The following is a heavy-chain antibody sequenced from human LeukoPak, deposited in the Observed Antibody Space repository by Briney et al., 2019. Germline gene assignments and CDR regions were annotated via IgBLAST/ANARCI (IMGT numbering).Heavy chain of an antibody. CDR1: GFTFNNYA. J-gene: IGHJ4*02. D-gene: IGHD1-26*01. Sequence: GGSLRLSCATSGFTFNNYAMNWVRQAPGKGLEWVSAISDSADSTYYADSVKGRFTISRDNSKNTLYLQMNSLRAEDTAVYYCAKVGEWELLSYFDYWGQGTLVTVSS. V-gene: IGHV3-23*01. CDR2: ISDSADST. CDR3: AKVGEWELLSYFDY.